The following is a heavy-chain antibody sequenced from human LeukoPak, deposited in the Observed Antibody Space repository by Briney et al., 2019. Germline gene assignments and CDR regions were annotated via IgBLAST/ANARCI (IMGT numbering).Heavy chain of an antibody. CDR3: AREAVTRNYFDY. J-gene: IGHJ4*02. CDR2: IYSGGST. V-gene: IGHV3-53*01. CDR1: GFTVSSNY. Sequence: GGSLRLSCAASGFTVSSNYMNWVRHAQGKGLEWVSVIYSGGSTYYADSVKGRFTISRDNSKNTLFLQMNSLRAEDTAVYYCAREAVTRNYFDYWGQGTLVTVSS. D-gene: IGHD4-17*01.